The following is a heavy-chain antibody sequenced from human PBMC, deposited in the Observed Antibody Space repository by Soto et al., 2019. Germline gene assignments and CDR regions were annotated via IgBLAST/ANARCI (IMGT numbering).Heavy chain of an antibody. CDR3: AKDAVARNGGWDWFDP. V-gene: IGHV3-23*01. CDR1: GFTFRNYA. Sequence: EVQLLESGGGLVQPGGSLRLSCAASGFTFRNYAMSWVRQAPGKGLEWVSSIHGGGGGTYYADSVKGRFTVSRDDSKETLYPQMSSLRVDDTAVYYCAKDAVARNGGWDWFDPCGQGSLVTVAS. D-gene: IGHD6-19*01. CDR2: IHGGGGGT. J-gene: IGHJ5*02.